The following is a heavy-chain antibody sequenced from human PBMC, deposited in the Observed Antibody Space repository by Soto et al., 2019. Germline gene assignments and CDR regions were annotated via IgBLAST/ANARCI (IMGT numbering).Heavy chain of an antibody. D-gene: IGHD4-17*01. J-gene: IGHJ5*02. V-gene: IGHV4-59*01. CDR2: IYYSGST. CDR3: TRLPWADYGGILDP. CDR1: GGSISSYY. Sequence: PSETLFLTCTVSGGSISSYYWSWIRQPPGKGLEWIGYIYYSGSTNYNPSLKSRVTISVDTSKNQFSLKLSSVTAADTAMYYCTRLPWADYGGILDPWGQGTLVTVSS.